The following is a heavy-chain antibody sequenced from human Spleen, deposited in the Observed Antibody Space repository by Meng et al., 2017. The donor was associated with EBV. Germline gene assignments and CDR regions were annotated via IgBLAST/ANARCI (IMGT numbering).Heavy chain of an antibody. CDR2: VTHNGST. V-gene: IGHV4-34*01. J-gene: IGHJ4*02. Sequence: QVTLPQWGSGLVRPPETLSLTCTVLADSFNDFTWSWVRQSPGRGLEWIGEVTHNGSTIYHPSLKSRVAISVDTSKKQFSLTLHSLTAADTGIYFCASSPGEMATVLDFWDRGTLVTVSS. CDR1: ADSFNDFT. D-gene: IGHD5-24*01. CDR3: ASSPGEMATVLDF.